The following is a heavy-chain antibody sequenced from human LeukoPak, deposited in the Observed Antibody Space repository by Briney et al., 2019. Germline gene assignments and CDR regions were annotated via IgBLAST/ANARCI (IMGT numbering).Heavy chain of an antibody. CDR1: GGSISSYY. CDR3: ARDGVTVVRGVIRAHNWFDP. V-gene: IGHV4-4*07. CDR2: IYTSGST. J-gene: IGHJ5*02. D-gene: IGHD3-10*01. Sequence: PSETLSLTCTVSGGSISSYYWSWIRQPAGKGLEWIGRIYTSGSTNYNPSLKSRVTMSVDTSKNQFSLKLSSVTAADTAVYYCARDGVTVVRGVIRAHNWFDPWGQGTLVTVSS.